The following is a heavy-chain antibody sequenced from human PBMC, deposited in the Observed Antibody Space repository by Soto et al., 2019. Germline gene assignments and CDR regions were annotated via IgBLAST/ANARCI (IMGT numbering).Heavy chain of an antibody. Sequence: EVQLVESGGGLVKPGGSLRLSCAASGFISGYSMIWVRQAPGKGLEWVSHISSSGIFTDYADSVKGRFTISRDNAKNSPYLQMNSLRAEDTAVYYCATNEFSVDYWGQGTLVTVSS. CDR2: ISSSGIFT. D-gene: IGHD1-1*01. J-gene: IGHJ4*02. CDR1: GFISGYS. V-gene: IGHV3-21*04. CDR3: ATNEFSVDY.